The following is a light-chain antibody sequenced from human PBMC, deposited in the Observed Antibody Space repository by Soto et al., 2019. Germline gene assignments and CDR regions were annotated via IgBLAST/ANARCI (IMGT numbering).Light chain of an antibody. Sequence: DIQMTQSPSTLAASVGDRVTSTCRASQTINTWLAWYQQKPGKAPKFLIYDASSLASGVPSRFSGGGSGTEFTLTITSLHPGDFATHYCQQYGSPRFTFGQGTKLEIK. CDR2: DAS. J-gene: IGKJ2*01. CDR3: QQYGSPRFT. V-gene: IGKV1-5*01. CDR1: QTINTW.